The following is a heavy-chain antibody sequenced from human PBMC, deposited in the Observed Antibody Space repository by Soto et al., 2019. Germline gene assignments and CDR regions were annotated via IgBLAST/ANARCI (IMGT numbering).Heavy chain of an antibody. Sequence: QVQLVQSGAEVKKPGASVKVSCKASGYTFTSYDINWVRQATGQGLEWMGWMNPNSGNTGYAQKFQGRVTMTRNTSISTDYMELSSLRSEDTAVYYCARGPLYYDILTGYWYYFDYWGQGTLVTVSS. D-gene: IGHD3-9*01. CDR1: GYTFTSYD. J-gene: IGHJ4*02. CDR2: MNPNSGNT. CDR3: ARGPLYYDILTGYWYYFDY. V-gene: IGHV1-8*01.